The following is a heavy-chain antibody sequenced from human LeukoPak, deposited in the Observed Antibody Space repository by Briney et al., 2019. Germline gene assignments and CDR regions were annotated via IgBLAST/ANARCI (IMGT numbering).Heavy chain of an antibody. J-gene: IGHJ6*04. D-gene: IGHD3-3*01. CDR1: GFNFGDYA. V-gene: IGHV3-23*01. CDR2: ISGSGGST. CDR3: AKVDPLRFLKWSYGMDV. Sequence: GGSLRLSCTGSGFNFGDYAMSWVRQAPGKGLEWVSAISGSGGSTYYADSVKGRFTISRDNSKNTLYLQMNSLRAEDTAVYYCAKVDPLRFLKWSYGMDVWGKGTTVTVSS.